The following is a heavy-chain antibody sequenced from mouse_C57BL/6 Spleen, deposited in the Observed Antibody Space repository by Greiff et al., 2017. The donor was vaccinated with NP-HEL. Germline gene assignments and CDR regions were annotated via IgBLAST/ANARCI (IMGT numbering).Heavy chain of an antibody. Sequence: QVQLQQPGAELVKPGASVKMSCKASGYTFTSYWITWVKQRPGQGLEWIGDIYPGSGSTNYNEKFKSKATLTVDTSSSTAYMQLSSLTSEDSAVYYGARWDDGYPAWFAYWGQGTLVTVSA. CDR3: ARWDDGYPAWFAY. D-gene: IGHD2-3*01. CDR1: GYTFTSYW. V-gene: IGHV1-55*01. CDR2: IYPGSGST. J-gene: IGHJ3*01.